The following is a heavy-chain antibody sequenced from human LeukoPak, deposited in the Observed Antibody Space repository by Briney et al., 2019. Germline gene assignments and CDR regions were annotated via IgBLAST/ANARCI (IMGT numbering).Heavy chain of an antibody. CDR1: GGSIRSYY. D-gene: IGHD6-6*01. V-gene: IGHV4-59*08. J-gene: IGHJ4*02. Sequence: SETLSLTCSVSGGSIRSYYWSWIRQPPGKGLEWIGYIYYSGSTNYNPSLKGRVTISVDTSKNQFSLKLSSVTAADTAVYYCARLYRPRIAASYFDYWGQGTLVTVSS. CDR2: IYYSGST. CDR3: ARLYRPRIAASYFDY.